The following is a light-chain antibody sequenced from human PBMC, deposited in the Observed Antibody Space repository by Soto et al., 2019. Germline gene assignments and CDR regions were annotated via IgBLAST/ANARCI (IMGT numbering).Light chain of an antibody. V-gene: IGKV3-20*01. CDR1: QSVSRSY. Sequence: EIVLTHSPGTLSLSPGERATLSCRASQSVSRSYLAWYQQKPGQPPRLLICGASNRATGIPDRFSGSGSGTDFTLTIDSLEPEDFAVYYCQQYASSPPTFGGGTKVEIK. J-gene: IGKJ4*01. CDR3: QQYASSPPT. CDR2: GAS.